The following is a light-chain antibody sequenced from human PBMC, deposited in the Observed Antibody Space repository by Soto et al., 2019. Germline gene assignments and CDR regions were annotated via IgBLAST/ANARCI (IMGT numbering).Light chain of an antibody. Sequence: DVQMTQPPSAVSASVGDRVNITCRASQGISNYLAWFQQKPGKVPKRLIYTTSTLQSGVPSRFSGSRSGTEFTLTISSLQPEDIATYYCLQHNSYPRTFGGGTKVEIK. CDR3: LQHNSYPRT. J-gene: IGKJ4*01. V-gene: IGKV1-17*03. CDR1: QGISNY. CDR2: TTS.